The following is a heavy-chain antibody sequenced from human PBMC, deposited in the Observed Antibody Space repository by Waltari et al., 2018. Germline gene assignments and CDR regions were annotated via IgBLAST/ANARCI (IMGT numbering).Heavy chain of an antibody. CDR1: GFTFSSYW. CDR3: ARGDDFWSGYHYYFDY. Sequence: EVQLVESGGGLVQPGGSLRLSCAASGFTFSSYWMSWVRQAPGKGLEWVANIKQDGSEKCYVDSVKGRFTISRDNAKNSLYLQRNSLRAEDTAVYYCARGDDFWSGYHYYFDYWGQGTLVTVSS. J-gene: IGHJ4*02. V-gene: IGHV3-7*04. CDR2: IKQDGSEK. D-gene: IGHD3-3*01.